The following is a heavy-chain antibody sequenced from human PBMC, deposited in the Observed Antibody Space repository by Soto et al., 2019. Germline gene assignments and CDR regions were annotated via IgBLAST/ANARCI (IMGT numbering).Heavy chain of an antibody. CDR3: AHFDWFIDY. CDR2: ISYDGGDK. CDR1: GFTFSSYT. V-gene: IGHV3-30-3*01. D-gene: IGHD3-9*01. J-gene: IGHJ4*02. Sequence: GGSLRLSCAASGFTFSSYTMHWVRQTPGKGLEWVADISYDGGDKYYADSVKGRFTISRDNFKNTLYLQMNSLRAEDTAVYYCAHFDWFIDYWGQGTLVTVSS.